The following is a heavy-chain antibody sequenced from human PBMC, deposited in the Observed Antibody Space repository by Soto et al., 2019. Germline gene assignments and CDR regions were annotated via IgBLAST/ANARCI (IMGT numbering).Heavy chain of an antibody. CDR1: GGSISSGGFS. V-gene: IGHV4-30-2*01. J-gene: IGHJ6*02. CDR2: VHHSGNT. Sequence: PSETLSLTCAVSGGSISSGGFSWNWIRQPPGKGLEWIGYVHHSGNTYYNPSLKSRVDISLGRSKNQFSLKLSSVTAADTAVYYCARDLRTASYYYYGMDVWGQGTTVTVSS. D-gene: IGHD5-18*01. CDR3: ARDLRTASYYYYGMDV.